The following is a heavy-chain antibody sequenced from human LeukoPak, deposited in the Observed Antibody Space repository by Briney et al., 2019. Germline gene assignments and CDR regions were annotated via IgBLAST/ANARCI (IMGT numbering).Heavy chain of an antibody. D-gene: IGHD3-10*01. Sequence: SETLSLTCTVSGGSISSYYWSWIRQPPGKGLEWIGYIYYSGSTNYNPSLKSRVTISVDTSKNQFSLKLSSVTAADTAVYYCATDGSGSYNPPYYYYYGMDVWGQGTTVTVS. J-gene: IGHJ6*02. V-gene: IGHV4-59*01. CDR3: ATDGSGSYNPPYYYYYGMDV. CDR1: GGSISSYY. CDR2: IYYSGST.